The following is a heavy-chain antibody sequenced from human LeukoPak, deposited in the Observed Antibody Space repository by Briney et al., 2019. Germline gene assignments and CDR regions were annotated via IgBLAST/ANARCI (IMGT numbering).Heavy chain of an antibody. V-gene: IGHV4-4*07. CDR2: IYSSGST. CDR1: GGSISGYY. Sequence: SETLSLTWSVSGGSISGYYWSWIRQPAGKGLEWIGRIYSSGSTIYNPSLKRRVTKSVDTSKNQFSLKLSSVTAADTAVYYCARDQPLGTYGSGSWWFDAWGQGTLVTVSS. D-gene: IGHD3-10*01. J-gene: IGHJ5*01. CDR3: ARDQPLGTYGSGSWWFDA.